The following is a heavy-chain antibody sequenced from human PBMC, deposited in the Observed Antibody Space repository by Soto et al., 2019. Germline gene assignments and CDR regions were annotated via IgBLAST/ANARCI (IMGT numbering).Heavy chain of an antibody. CDR3: AKEYESSGYYPDY. J-gene: IGHJ4*02. D-gene: IGHD3-22*01. Sequence: EVQLLESGGGLVQPGGSLRLSCAASGFTFSSYAMTWVRQAPGKGLEWVSVISGSGGSTYFADSVKGRFTISRDNSKNTLYLQLSSLRAGDTALYCCAKEYESSGYYPDYWGQGTLVTVSS. V-gene: IGHV3-23*01. CDR2: ISGSGGST. CDR1: GFTFSSYA.